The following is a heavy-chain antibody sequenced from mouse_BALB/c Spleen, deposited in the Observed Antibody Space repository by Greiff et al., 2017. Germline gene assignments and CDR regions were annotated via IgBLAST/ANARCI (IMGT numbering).Heavy chain of an antibody. J-gene: IGHJ3*01. CDR1: GYTFTSYY. CDR3: TRGDNYGFAY. Sequence: VQLQQPGAELVKPGASVKLSCKASGYTFTSYYMYWVKQRPGQGLEWIGGINPSNGGTNFNEKFKSKATLTVDKSSSTAYMQLSSLTSEDSAVYYCTRGDNYGFAYWGQGTLVTVSA. V-gene: IGHV1S81*02. D-gene: IGHD1-3*01. CDR2: INPSNGGT.